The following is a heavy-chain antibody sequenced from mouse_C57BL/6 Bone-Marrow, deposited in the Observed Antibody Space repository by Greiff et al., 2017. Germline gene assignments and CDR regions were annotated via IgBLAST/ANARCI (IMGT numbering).Heavy chain of an antibody. CDR2: LWTGGGT. CDR1: GFSLTSYA. J-gene: IGHJ1*03. D-gene: IGHD1-3*01. CDR3: ASNSGYWYFDV. V-gene: IGHV2-9-1*01. Sequence: QVQLKESGPGLVAPSQSLSITCTVSGFSLTSYAISWVRQPPGKGLEWLGVLWTGGGTNYNSAPKSRLSISKDNSKSQVFLKMNSLQTDDTARYYCASNSGYWYFDVWGTGTTVTVSS.